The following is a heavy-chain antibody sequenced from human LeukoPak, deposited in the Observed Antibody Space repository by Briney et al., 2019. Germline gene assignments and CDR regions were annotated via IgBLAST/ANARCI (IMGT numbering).Heavy chain of an antibody. CDR2: IRYDGSNE. V-gene: IGHV3-30*02. J-gene: IGHJ3*02. CDR1: GFTFSSYS. D-gene: IGHD3-16*02. CDR3: TTDPDAFRDYVWGSYRFISGRGAFDI. Sequence: GGSLRLSCAASGFTFSSYSMNWVRQAPGKGLEWVSFIRYDGSNEYYADSVRGRFTISRDNSKNTLYLQMNSLKTEDTAVYYCTTDPDAFRDYVWGSYRFISGRGAFDIWGQGTMVTVSS.